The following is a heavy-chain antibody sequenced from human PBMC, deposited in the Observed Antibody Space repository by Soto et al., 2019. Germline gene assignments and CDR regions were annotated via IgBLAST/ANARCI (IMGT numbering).Heavy chain of an antibody. D-gene: IGHD3-22*01. V-gene: IGHV3-21*01. CDR2: ISSSSSYI. J-gene: IGHJ4*02. Sequence: PWGSLRLSCAASGFTFSSYSMNWFRQSPGKGLEWVSSISSSSSYIYYADSVKGRFTISRDNAKNSLYLQMNSLRAEDTAVYYCARDLDYYDSSGYYWGQGTLVTVSS. CDR1: GFTFSSYS. CDR3: ARDLDYYDSSGYY.